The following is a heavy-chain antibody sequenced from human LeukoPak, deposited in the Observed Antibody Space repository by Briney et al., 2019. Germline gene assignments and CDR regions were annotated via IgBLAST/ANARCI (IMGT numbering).Heavy chain of an antibody. J-gene: IGHJ4*02. Sequence: SETLSLTCTVSGGSISSYYWSWIRQPPGKGLEWIGYIYYSGSTNYNPSLKSRVTISVDTSKNQFSLKLTSVTAADTAVYYCARLGSSGTFEYWGQGTLVTVSS. CDR1: GGSISSYY. V-gene: IGHV4-59*08. CDR2: IYYSGST. D-gene: IGHD6-19*01. CDR3: ARLGSSGTFEY.